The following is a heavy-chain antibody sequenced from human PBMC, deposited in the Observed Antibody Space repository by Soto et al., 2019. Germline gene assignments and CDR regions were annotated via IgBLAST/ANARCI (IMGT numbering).Heavy chain of an antibody. CDR3: ARVSGSRPMTYYFDY. CDR1: GGSVSRGGYS. Sequence: TLSLTCAVSGGSVSRGGYSWSWIRQPPGKGLEWIGYIYHSGSTYYNPSLKSRVTISVDRSKNQFSLKLSSVTAADTAVYYCARVSGSRPMTYYFDYWGQGTLVTVSS. D-gene: IGHD1-26*01. CDR2: IYHSGST. J-gene: IGHJ4*02. V-gene: IGHV4-30-2*01.